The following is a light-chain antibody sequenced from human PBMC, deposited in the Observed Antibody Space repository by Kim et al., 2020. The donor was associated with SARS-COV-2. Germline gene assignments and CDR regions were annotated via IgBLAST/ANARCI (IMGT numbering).Light chain of an antibody. V-gene: IGKV3D-7*01. CDR3: QQDYNLPPT. CDR1: QSVSSSY. J-gene: IGKJ1*01. CDR2: GAS. Sequence: PGKRVTLSCRASQSVSSSYLTWYQQKPGQAPRLLIYGASTRATSIPARFSGSGSGTDFTLTISSLQPEDFAVYYCQQDYNLPPTFGQGTKVDIK.